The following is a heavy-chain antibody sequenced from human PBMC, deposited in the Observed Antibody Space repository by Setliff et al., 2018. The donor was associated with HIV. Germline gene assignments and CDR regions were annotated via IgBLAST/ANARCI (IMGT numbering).Heavy chain of an antibody. V-gene: IGHV1-3*01. J-gene: IGHJ4*02. CDR1: GYTFTNYA. Sequence: ASVKVSCKASGYTFTNYAMHWVRQAPGQRLEWMGWINAGNGNTKYSQKFQGRVTITRDTSASTAYMELSSLRSEDTAVYYCARGRYSSGLTDYWGQGTLVTVS. CDR2: INAGNGNT. CDR3: ARGRYSSGLTDY. D-gene: IGHD6-19*01.